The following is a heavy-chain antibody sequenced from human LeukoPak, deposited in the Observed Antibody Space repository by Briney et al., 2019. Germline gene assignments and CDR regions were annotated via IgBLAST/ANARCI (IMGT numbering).Heavy chain of an antibody. CDR3: AREPFVAYSSSWISEYFQH. Sequence: GGSLRLSCAASGFTFSDYYMSWIRQAPGKGLEWVSYISSSGSTIYYADSVKGRFTISRDNAKNSLYLQMNSLRAEDTAVYYCAREPFVAYSSSWISEYFQHWGQGTLVTVSS. CDR1: GFTFSDYY. V-gene: IGHV3-11*01. CDR2: ISSSGSTI. J-gene: IGHJ1*01. D-gene: IGHD6-13*01.